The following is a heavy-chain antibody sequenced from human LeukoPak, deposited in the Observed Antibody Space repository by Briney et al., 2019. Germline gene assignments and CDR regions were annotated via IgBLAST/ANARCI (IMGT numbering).Heavy chain of an antibody. CDR3: AKVGAWELQRVFEY. J-gene: IGHJ4*02. D-gene: IGHD1-26*01. Sequence: GSLRLSCAASGFTFNDYWMTWVRQVPGRGLEWVANINKDGSDKYYVDSVKGPFTISRDNAKKSLYLEMNSLTVEDTAMYYCAKVGAWELQRVFEYWGQGALVTVSS. V-gene: IGHV3-7*01. CDR1: GFTFNDYW. CDR2: INKDGSDK.